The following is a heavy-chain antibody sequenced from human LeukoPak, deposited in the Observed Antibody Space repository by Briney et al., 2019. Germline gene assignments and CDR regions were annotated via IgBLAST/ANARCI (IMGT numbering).Heavy chain of an antibody. D-gene: IGHD3-3*01. V-gene: IGHV3-30-3*01. Sequence: GRSLRLSCAASGFTFSSYAMHWVRQAPGKGLEWVAVISYDGSNKYYADSVKGRFTISRDNAKNSLYLQMNSLRAEDTAVYYCARGEDGDFWSGSSPYFDYWGQGTLVTVSS. CDR3: ARGEDGDFWSGSSPYFDY. CDR2: ISYDGSNK. CDR1: GFTFSSYA. J-gene: IGHJ4*02.